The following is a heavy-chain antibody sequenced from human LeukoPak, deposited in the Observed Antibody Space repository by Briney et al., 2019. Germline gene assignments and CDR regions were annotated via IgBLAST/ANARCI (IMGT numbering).Heavy chain of an antibody. D-gene: IGHD5-18*01. V-gene: IGHV4-34*01. CDR3: ARGRTEDSNAGFGY. J-gene: IGHJ4*02. CDR1: GGSFSGYY. Sequence: SETRSLNCAVYGGSFSGYYWSWIRQPPGKGLEWIGEISHSGSTTYNPSFKSRVTISGDTSKNQFPLKLSSVTAADTAAYYCARGRTEDSNAGFGYWGQGTLVTVSS. CDR2: ISHSGST.